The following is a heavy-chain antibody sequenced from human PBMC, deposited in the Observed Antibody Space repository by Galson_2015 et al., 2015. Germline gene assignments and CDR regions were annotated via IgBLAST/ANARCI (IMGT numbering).Heavy chain of an antibody. CDR1: GGTFSSYA. Sequence: CKASGGTFSSYAISWVRQAPGQGLERMGGIIPIFGTANYAQKFQGRVTITADESTSTAYMELSSLRSEDTAVYYCARRSIALDAFDIWAKGQWSPSLQ. CDR3: ARRSIALDAFDI. V-gene: IGHV1-69*01. CDR2: IIPIFGTA. D-gene: IGHD2/OR15-2a*01. J-gene: IGHJ3*02.